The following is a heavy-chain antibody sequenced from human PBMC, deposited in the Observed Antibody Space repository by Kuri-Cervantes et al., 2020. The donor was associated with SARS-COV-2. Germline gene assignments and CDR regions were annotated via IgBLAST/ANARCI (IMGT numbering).Heavy chain of an antibody. J-gene: IGHJ6*02. CDR2: IKQDGSEK. V-gene: IGHV3-7*03. CDR3: ARALYSSSWYVLYYYGMVV. CDR1: GFTFSSYW. D-gene: IGHD6-13*01. Sequence: GGSLRLSCAASGFTFSSYWMSWVRQAPGKGLEWVANIKQDGSEKYYVDSVKGRFTISRDNAKNSLYLQMNSLRAEDTAVYYCARALYSSSWYVLYYYGMVVWGQGTTVTVSS.